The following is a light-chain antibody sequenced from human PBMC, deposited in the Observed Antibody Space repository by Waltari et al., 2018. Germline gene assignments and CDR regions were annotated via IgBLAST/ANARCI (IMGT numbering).Light chain of an antibody. J-gene: IGKJ3*01. CDR2: AAS. CDR3: QQSYSTPFT. Sequence: DIQMTQSPSSLSASVGDRVTITCRASQSISSYLNWYEQKPGEAPKLLIYAASSLQSVVPSRFSGSGSGTDFTLTISSLQPEDFATYYCQQSYSTPFTFGPGTKVDIK. CDR1: QSISSY. V-gene: IGKV1-39*01.